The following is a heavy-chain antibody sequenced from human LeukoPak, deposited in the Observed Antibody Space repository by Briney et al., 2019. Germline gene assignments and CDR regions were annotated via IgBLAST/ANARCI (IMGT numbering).Heavy chain of an antibody. Sequence: SVKVSCKASGGTFSSYAISWVRQAPGQGLEWMGRIIPILGIANYAQKFQGRVTTTADKSTSTAYMELSSLRSEDTAVYYCASGDYYYYGMDVWGQGTTVTVSS. CDR2: IIPILGIA. CDR3: ASGDYYYYGMDV. J-gene: IGHJ6*02. CDR1: GGTFSSYA. V-gene: IGHV1-69*04.